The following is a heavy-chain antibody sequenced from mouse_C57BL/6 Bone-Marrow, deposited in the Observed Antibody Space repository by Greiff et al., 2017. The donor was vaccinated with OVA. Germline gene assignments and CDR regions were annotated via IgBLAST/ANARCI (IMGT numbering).Heavy chain of an antibody. V-gene: IGHV1-61*01. CDR2: IYPSDSET. CDR1: GYTFTSYW. CDR3: YYGSSPYFDV. Sequence: QVQLQQPGAELVRPGSSVKLSCKASGYTFTSYWMDWVKQRPGQGLEWIGNIYPSDSETHYNQKFKDKDTLTVDKSSSTAYMQLSSLTSEDSAVYYCYYGSSPYFDVWGTGTTVTVSS. D-gene: IGHD1-1*01. J-gene: IGHJ1*03.